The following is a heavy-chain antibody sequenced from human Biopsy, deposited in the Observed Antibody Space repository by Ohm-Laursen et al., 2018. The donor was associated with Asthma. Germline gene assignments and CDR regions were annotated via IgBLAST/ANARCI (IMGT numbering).Heavy chain of an antibody. CDR1: SGSGGYMRSGNYY. CDR3: VRGSSSWHHGPFHYYYGLDV. CDR2: IYYSGTT. J-gene: IGHJ6*02. V-gene: IGHV4-39*01. Sequence: SETLSPTCSLSSGSGGYMRSGNYYWGWIRQPPGKGLEWIGSIYYSGTTYYNPSLESRVTVSADTSKNRFSLKLTSVTAADTAVYYCVRGSSSWHHGPFHYYYGLDVWGQGTTATVSS. D-gene: IGHD6-13*01.